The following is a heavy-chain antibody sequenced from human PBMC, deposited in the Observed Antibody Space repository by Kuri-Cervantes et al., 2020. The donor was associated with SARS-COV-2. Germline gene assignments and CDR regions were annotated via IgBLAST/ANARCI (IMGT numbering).Heavy chain of an antibody. CDR3: ARVGSSQYYYYMDV. J-gene: IGHJ6*03. CDR1: GYTFTGYY. D-gene: IGHD6-6*01. V-gene: IGHV1-2*02. Sequence: ASVKVSCKASGYTFTGYYMHWVRQAPGQGLEWMGWINPNSGGTNYAQKFQGRVTMTRDTSISTAYMELSRLRSDDTAVYYCARVGSSQYYYYMDVWGKGTTVTVSS. CDR2: INPNSGGT.